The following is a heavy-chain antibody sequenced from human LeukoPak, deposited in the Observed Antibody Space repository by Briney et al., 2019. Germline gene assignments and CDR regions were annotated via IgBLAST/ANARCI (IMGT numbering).Heavy chain of an antibody. CDR2: ISFDNNYI. V-gene: IGHV3-21*01. CDR3: AREGDWSPRLDY. J-gene: IGHJ4*02. Sequence: PGGSLRLSCAASGFTFSSYSMNWVRQAPGKGLEWVSSISFDNNYIYYADSVKGRFTISRDNAKNSLFLQMNSLRAEDTAVYYCAREGDWSPRLDYWGQGTLVTVSS. CDR1: GFTFSSYS. D-gene: IGHD3/OR15-3a*01.